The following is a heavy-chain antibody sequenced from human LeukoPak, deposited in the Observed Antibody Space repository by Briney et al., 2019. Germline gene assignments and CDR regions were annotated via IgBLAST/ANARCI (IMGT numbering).Heavy chain of an antibody. V-gene: IGHV3-33*01. J-gene: IGHJ4*02. Sequence: GGSLRLSCAASGFTFSSFGMHWVRQAPGKGLEWVAVIWYDGSNKYYADSVKGRFTISRDNSKNTLYLQMNSLRAEDTAVYYCASTSGWYEPIDYWGQGTLVTVSS. CDR2: IWYDGSNK. CDR1: GFTFSSFG. D-gene: IGHD6-19*01. CDR3: ASTSGWYEPIDY.